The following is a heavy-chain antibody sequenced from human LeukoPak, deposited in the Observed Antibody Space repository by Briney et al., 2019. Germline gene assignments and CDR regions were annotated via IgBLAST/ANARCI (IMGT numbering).Heavy chain of an antibody. D-gene: IGHD3-16*02. CDR3: ARHIGGRYYYYYMDV. CDR2: IYYIGST. CDR1: GGSISSSSYY. J-gene: IGHJ6*03. Sequence: SETLSLACTVSGGSISSSSYYWGWIRQPPGKGLEWIGNIYYIGSTYYNPSLKSRVTISVDTSKNQFSLKLSSVTAADTAVYYCARHIGGRYYYYYMDVWGKGTTVTISS. V-gene: IGHV4-39*01.